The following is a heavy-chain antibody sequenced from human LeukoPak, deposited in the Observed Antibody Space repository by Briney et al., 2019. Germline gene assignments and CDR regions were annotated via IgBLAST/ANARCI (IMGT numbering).Heavy chain of an antibody. CDR1: ADSISSGSYY. V-gene: IGHV4-61*02. J-gene: IGHJ5*02. CDR2: IYTSGST. CDR3: ARDKTLAYCGGDCYPET. D-gene: IGHD2-21*01. Sequence: SETLSLTCTVSADSISSGSYYWSWIRQPAGKGLEWIGRIYTSGSTDYNPSLKSRVTISVDTSKNQFSLKLSSVTAADTAVYYCARDKTLAYCGGDCYPETWGQGALVTVCS.